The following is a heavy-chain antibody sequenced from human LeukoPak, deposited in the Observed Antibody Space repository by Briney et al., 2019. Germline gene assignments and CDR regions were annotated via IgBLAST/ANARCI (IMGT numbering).Heavy chain of an antibody. CDR2: INHSGST. CDR1: GGSFSGYY. D-gene: IGHD6-13*01. Sequence: SETLSLTCAVHGGSFSGYYWSWIRQPPGKGLEWIGEINHSGSTNYNPSLKSRVTISVDTSKNQFSLKLSSVTAADTAVYYCARGLGRLSIAAAGPNWFDPWGQGTLVTVSS. J-gene: IGHJ5*02. V-gene: IGHV4-34*01. CDR3: ARGLGRLSIAAAGPNWFDP.